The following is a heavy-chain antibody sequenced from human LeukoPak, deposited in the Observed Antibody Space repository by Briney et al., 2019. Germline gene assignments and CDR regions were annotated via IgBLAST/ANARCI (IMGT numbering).Heavy chain of an antibody. Sequence: ASVKVSCKASGGTFSSYAISWVRQAPGQGLEWMGRIIPILGIANYAQKFQGRVTITADKSTSTAYMELSSLRSEDTAVYYCARDLEGYDYVWGSYRPSNWFDPWGQGTLVTVSS. V-gene: IGHV1-69*04. CDR2: IIPILGIA. CDR1: GGTFSSYA. D-gene: IGHD3-16*02. J-gene: IGHJ5*02. CDR3: ARDLEGYDYVWGSYRPSNWFDP.